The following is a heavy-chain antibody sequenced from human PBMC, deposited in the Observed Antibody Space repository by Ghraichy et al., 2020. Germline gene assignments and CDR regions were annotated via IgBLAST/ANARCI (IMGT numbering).Heavy chain of an antibody. CDR3: ARVVGTPVDAFDI. CDR1: GYRFSNFG. CDR2: ISVNNGNT. D-gene: IGHD1-26*01. J-gene: IGHJ3*02. Sequence: ASVKVSCKASGYRFSNFGLTWVRQAPGQGLEWMGWISVNNGNTNYAQKFQDRVIMTTDTSTYTAYMELSSLRSDDTAIYYCARVVGTPVDAFDIWGQGTMVTVSS. V-gene: IGHV1-18*01.